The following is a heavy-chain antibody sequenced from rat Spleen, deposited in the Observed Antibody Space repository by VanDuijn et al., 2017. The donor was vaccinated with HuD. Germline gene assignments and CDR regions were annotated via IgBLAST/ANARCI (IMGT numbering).Heavy chain of an antibody. V-gene: IGHV2-43*01. J-gene: IGHJ3*01. CDR2: IWAGGSP. CDR3: TRDQSYWGSYYPGGFAY. D-gene: IGHD1-12*02. CDR1: GFSLTSYH. Sequence: QVQLKESGPGLVQPSQTLSLTCPVSGFSLTSYHVSWVRQPPGKGLEWMGVIWAGGSPTYNSLLKSRLSISRDTSKSQVFLKMNSLQSEDTAIYFCTRDQSYWGSYYPGGFAYWGQGTLVTVSS.